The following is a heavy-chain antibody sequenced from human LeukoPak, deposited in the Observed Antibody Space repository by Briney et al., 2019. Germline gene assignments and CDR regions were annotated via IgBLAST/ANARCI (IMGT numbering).Heavy chain of an antibody. CDR3: ARSGSGYLRYYFDY. D-gene: IGHD5-12*01. CDR1: GGSISSYY. J-gene: IGHJ4*02. Sequence: PSETLSLTCTVSGGSISSYYWSWIRQPPGKGLEWIGFVHYSGSTHYNPSLKSRVTISVDTSKNHFSLKLSSVTAADTAVYYCARSGSGYLRYYFDYWGQGTLVTVSS. CDR2: VHYSGST. V-gene: IGHV4-59*12.